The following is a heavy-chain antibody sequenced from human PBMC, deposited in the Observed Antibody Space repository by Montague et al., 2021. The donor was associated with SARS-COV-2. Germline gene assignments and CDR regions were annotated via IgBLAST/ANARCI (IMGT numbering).Heavy chain of an antibody. D-gene: IGHD4-11*01. Sequence: SETLSLTCAVYGGSFSVSGYYWSWIRQPQGKGLEWIGEINHSGTTTYNPSLKSRVTISVDTSKNQFSLKLSSVTAADTAVYYCAGGEITTRGLIYYYGMDLWGQGTTVTVSS. J-gene: IGHJ6*02. CDR1: GGSFSVSGYY. CDR3: AGGEITTRGLIYYYGMDL. CDR2: INHSGTT. V-gene: IGHV4-34*01.